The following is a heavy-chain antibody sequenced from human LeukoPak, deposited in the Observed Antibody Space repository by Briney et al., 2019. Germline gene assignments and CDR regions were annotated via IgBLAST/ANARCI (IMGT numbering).Heavy chain of an antibody. CDR2: IYYSRST. V-gene: IGHV4-59*01. D-gene: IGHD6-19*01. CDR1: GRSITRYH. Sequence: SKTLSLTCTLSGRSITRYHRSWLRHSPGKGLDWIGYIYYSRSTNYNPSLKRRVTISVDTSKNQFSLRLTSVTAADTAVYYCARRDNNGWATFDYWGQGTLVTVSS. CDR3: ARRDNNGWATFDY. J-gene: IGHJ4*02.